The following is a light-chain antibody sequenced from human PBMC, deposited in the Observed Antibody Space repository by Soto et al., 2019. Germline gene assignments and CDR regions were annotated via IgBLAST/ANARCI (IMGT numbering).Light chain of an antibody. CDR3: QKYDNAPLT. Sequence: DIQMTQAPSSLSASVGDRVTITCRARQDISAYLAWYQQKPGKVPKLLISAAYTLQSGVPPRFSGSGSGTDFTITIGSLQPEDVATYYCQKYDNAPLTFGGGTKVEIK. J-gene: IGKJ4*01. CDR2: AAY. CDR1: QDISAY. V-gene: IGKV1-27*01.